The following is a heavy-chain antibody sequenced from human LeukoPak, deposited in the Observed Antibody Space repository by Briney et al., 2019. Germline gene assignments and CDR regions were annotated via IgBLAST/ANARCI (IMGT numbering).Heavy chain of an antibody. CDR1: GFTFSSYG. D-gene: IGHD3-22*01. CDR3: AKGVGGSSGYYGPD. CDR2: ISYDGSNK. Sequence: GGSLRLSCAASGFTFSSYGMHWVRQAPGKGLEWVAVISYDGSNKYYADSVKGRFTISRDNSKNTLYLQMNSLRAEDTAVYYCAKGVGGSSGYYGPDWGQGTLVTVSS. J-gene: IGHJ4*02. V-gene: IGHV3-30*18.